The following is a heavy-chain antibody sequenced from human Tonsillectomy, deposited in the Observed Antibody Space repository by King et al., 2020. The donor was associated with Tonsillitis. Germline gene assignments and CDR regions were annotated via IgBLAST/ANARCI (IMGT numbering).Heavy chain of an antibody. CDR1: GFTFSSYS. Sequence: VQLVESGGGLVKPGGSLRLSCAASGFTFSSYSMNWVRQAPGQGLEWVVSISSCSSYIYYAHTVQGRVTISPDKAKNSRYLQMNTLRAEDTAVYYCTRDGVGATPGSDYWGQGTLVTVSS. V-gene: IGHV3-21*01. CDR3: TRDGVGATPGSDY. D-gene: IGHD1-26*01. J-gene: IGHJ4*02. CDR2: ISSCSSYI.